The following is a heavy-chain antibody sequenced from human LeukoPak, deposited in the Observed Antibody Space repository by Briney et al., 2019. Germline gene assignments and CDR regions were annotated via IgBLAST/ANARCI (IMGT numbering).Heavy chain of an antibody. CDR3: ARSVQGVTPFDY. CDR1: GGSFSGYY. CDR2: INHSGST. V-gene: IGHV4-34*01. J-gene: IGHJ4*02. D-gene: IGHD3-10*01. Sequence: SETLSLTCAVYGGSFSGYYWSWIRQPPGKGLEWIGEINHSGSTNYNPSLKSRVTISVDTSKNQFSLKLSSVTAADTAVYYCARSVQGVTPFDYSGQGTLVTVSS.